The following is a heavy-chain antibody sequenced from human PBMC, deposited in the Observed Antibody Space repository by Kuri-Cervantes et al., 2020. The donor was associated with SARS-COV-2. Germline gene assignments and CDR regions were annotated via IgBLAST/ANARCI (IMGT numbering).Heavy chain of an antibody. Sequence: GESLKISCAATGSSHSSYWMSWVRQAPGKGLEWVANIKQDGSEKYYVDSVKGRFTISRDNAKNSLYLQMNSLRAEDTAVYYCARKRNNYDFWSGPIYYFDYWGQGTLVTVSS. CDR1: GSSHSSYW. D-gene: IGHD3-3*01. CDR3: ARKRNNYDFWSGPIYYFDY. J-gene: IGHJ4*02. CDR2: IKQDGSEK. V-gene: IGHV3-7*01.